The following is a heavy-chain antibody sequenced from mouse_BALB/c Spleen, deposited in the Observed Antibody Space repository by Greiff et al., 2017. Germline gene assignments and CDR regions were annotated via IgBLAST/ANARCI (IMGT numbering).Heavy chain of an antibody. D-gene: IGHD2-14*01. CDR3: ARHRVYYRYEERDAMDY. CDR1: GFAFSSYD. Sequence: EVKVVESGGGLVKPGGSLKLSCAASGFAFSSYDMSWVRQTPEKRLEWVAYISSGCGSTYYPDTVKGRFTISRDNAKNTLYLQMSSLKSEDTAIYYCARHRVYYRYEERDAMDYWGQGTSVTVSS. V-gene: IGHV5-12-1*01. J-gene: IGHJ4*01. CDR2: ISSGCGST.